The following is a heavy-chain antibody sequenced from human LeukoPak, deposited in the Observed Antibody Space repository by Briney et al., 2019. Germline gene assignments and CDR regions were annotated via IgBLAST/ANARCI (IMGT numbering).Heavy chain of an antibody. D-gene: IGHD6-19*01. CDR3: ARYETSYSSGWYRHAGFDP. Sequence: PSETLSLTCTVSGGSISSYYWSWIRQPPGKGLEWIGYIYYSGSTNYNPSLKSRVTISVDTSKNQFSLKLSSVAAADTAVYYCARYETSYSSGWYRHAGFDPWGQGTLVTVSS. V-gene: IGHV4-59*01. J-gene: IGHJ5*02. CDR2: IYYSGST. CDR1: GGSISSYY.